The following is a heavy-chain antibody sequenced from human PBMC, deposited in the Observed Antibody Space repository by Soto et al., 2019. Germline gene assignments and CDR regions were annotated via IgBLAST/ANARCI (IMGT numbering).Heavy chain of an antibody. CDR2: VYNSGST. Sequence: XGTLSLTCTVSGGSISSNYWTWIRQPPGKGLEWIGYVYNSGSTNYNPSLKSRVTISEDTSKSQFSLKVNSMTAADTAVYYCARYRREAVAGYTLDNWGQGILVTVS. J-gene: IGHJ4*02. CDR3: ARYRREAVAGYTLDN. V-gene: IGHV4-59*01. CDR1: GGSISSNY. D-gene: IGHD6-13*01.